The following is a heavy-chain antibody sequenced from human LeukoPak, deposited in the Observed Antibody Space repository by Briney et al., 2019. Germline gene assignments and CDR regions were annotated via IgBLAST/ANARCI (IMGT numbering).Heavy chain of an antibody. D-gene: IGHD5-18*01. CDR2: IIPILGIA. Sequence: GASVKVSCKASGGTFSSYAISWVRQAPGQGLEWMGRIIPILGIANYAQKFQGRVTITADKSTSTAYMELSSLRSEDTAVYYCASLQLWLESHAFDIWGQGTMVTVSS. J-gene: IGHJ3*02. CDR3: ASLQLWLESHAFDI. V-gene: IGHV1-69*04. CDR1: GGTFSSYA.